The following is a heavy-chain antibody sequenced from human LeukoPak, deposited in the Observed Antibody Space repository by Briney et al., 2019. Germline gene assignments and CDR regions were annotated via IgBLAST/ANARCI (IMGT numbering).Heavy chain of an antibody. Sequence: GGSLRLSCAASGFTFSSYAISWVSQAPGKGLEWVSAISGSGGSTYYADSVKGRFTISRDNSKNTLYLQMNSLRAEDTAVYYCAKDFKELRVRGVMGPIDYWGQGTLVTVSS. J-gene: IGHJ4*02. V-gene: IGHV3-23*01. D-gene: IGHD3-10*01. CDR2: ISGSGGST. CDR1: GFTFSSYA. CDR3: AKDFKELRVRGVMGPIDY.